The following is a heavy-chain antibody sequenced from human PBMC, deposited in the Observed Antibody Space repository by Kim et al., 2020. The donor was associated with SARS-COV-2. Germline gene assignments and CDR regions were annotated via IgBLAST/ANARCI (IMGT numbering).Heavy chain of an antibody. J-gene: IGHJ6*03. V-gene: IGHV1-69*13. CDR3: ARDLGGTIALHYYMDV. Sequence: SVKVSCKASGGTFSSYAISWVRQAPGQGLEWMGGIIPIFGTANYAQKFQGRVTITADESTSTAYMELSSLRSEDTAVYYCARDLGGTIALHYYMDVWGKGTTVTVSS. CDR1: GGTFSSYA. D-gene: IGHD2-2*01. CDR2: IIPIFGTA.